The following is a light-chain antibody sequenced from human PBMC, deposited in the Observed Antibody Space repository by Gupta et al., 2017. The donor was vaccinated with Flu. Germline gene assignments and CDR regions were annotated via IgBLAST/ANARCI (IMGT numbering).Light chain of an antibody. CDR3: SSFISSCTRV. Sequence: QSALTQPASVSGSPGQSITISCTGTSSDIGSYNFVSWYQQHPGHDPKLLSYGVTNRPSGVANRCAASKAGDPPSLQIAGLQAEDEADYYGSSFISSCTRVFGGGTQLTGL. J-gene: IGLJ2*01. V-gene: IGLV2-14*01. CDR1: SSDIGSYNF. CDR2: GVT.